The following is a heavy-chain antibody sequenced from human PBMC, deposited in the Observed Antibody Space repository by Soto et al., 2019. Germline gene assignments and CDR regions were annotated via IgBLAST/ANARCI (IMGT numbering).Heavy chain of an antibody. J-gene: IGHJ6*02. Sequence: QVQLQESGPGLVKPSETLSLTCTVSGDSIRNFYWSWIRQPAGKGLEWIGRIYSSGSTDYNASLNSRVSMSVDMSNNQFFLRLTSVTAEDTAVYYCVRDCSGGGCYSDYGMDVWGQGTTVTVSS. V-gene: IGHV4-4*07. CDR3: VRDCSGGGCYSDYGMDV. CDR1: GDSIRNFY. CDR2: IYSSGST. D-gene: IGHD2-15*01.